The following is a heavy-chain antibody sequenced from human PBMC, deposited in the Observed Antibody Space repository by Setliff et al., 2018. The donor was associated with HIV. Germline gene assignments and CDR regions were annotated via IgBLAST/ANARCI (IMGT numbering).Heavy chain of an antibody. V-gene: IGHV4-4*08. Sequence: PSETLSLTCTVSGGSISNYYWSWIRQPPGKGLEWIGYIYPIGSPDFPSGNTVYNPSFRSRVTLSLDTSKNQFSLKLSSVAAADTAVYYCARDDRCSGGCCYSYWGQGALVTVSS. CDR3: ARDDRCSGGCCYSY. D-gene: IGHD2-15*01. CDR1: GGSISNYY. CDR2: IYPIGSP. J-gene: IGHJ4*02.